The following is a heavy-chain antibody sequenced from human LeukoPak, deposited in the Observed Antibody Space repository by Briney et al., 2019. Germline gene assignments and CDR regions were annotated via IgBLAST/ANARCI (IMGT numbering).Heavy chain of an antibody. CDR3: ARLYYYDSSGYSIGSDAFDI. J-gene: IGHJ3*02. CDR2: IYYSGST. CDR1: GGSISSSSYY. V-gene: IGHV4-39*01. D-gene: IGHD3-22*01. Sequence: SETLSLTCTVSGGSISSSSYYWGWIRQPPGQGLVWIGSIYYSGSTYYNPSLKSRVTISVDTSKNQFSLKLSSVTAADTAVYYCARLYYYDSSGYSIGSDAFDIWGQGTMVTVSS.